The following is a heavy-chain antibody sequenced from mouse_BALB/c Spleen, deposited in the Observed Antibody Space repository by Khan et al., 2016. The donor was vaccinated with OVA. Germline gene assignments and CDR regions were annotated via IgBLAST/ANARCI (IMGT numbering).Heavy chain of an antibody. CDR2: IRYDGSN. Sequence: EVQLQESGPGLVKPSQSLSLTCPVIGYSITSGYYWNWIRQFPGNKLEWMDYIRYDGSNNYNPSLKNRISITRDTSKNQFFLKLNSVTTEDTAAYYCARDYYGTSWYFDVWGAGTTVTVSS. CDR1: GYSITSGYY. D-gene: IGHD1-1*01. V-gene: IGHV3-6*02. J-gene: IGHJ1*01. CDR3: ARDYYGTSWYFDV.